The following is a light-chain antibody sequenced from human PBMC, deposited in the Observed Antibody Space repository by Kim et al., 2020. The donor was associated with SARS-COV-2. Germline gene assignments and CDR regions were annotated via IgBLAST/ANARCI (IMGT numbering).Light chain of an antibody. CDR3: QQSYSTART. J-gene: IGKJ1*01. CDR2: AAS. CDR1: QSISSY. Sequence: ASVGDRVTITCRASQSISSYLNWYQQKPGKAPKLLIYAASSLQSGVPSRFSGSGSGTDFTLTISSLQPEDFATYYCQQSYSTARTFGQGTKVDIK. V-gene: IGKV1-39*01.